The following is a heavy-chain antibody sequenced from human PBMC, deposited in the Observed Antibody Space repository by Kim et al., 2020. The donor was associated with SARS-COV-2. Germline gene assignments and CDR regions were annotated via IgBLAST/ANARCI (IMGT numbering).Heavy chain of an antibody. Sequence: GGSLRLSCAASGFTFSSYAMSWVRQAPGKGLEWVSAISGSGGSTYYADSVKGRFTISRDNSKNTLYLQMNSLRAEDTAVYYCAKGLYLPLDYYYGMDVWGQGTTVTVSS. CDR3: AKGLYLPLDYYYGMDV. V-gene: IGHV3-23*01. D-gene: IGHD2-8*01. CDR2: ISGSGGST. J-gene: IGHJ6*02. CDR1: GFTFSSYA.